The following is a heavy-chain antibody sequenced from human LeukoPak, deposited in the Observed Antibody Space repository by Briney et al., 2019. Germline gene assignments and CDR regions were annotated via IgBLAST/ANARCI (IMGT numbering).Heavy chain of an antibody. J-gene: IGHJ3*02. CDR2: INWNGGST. D-gene: IGHD6-13*01. CDR3: ARATSSSWPLDAFDI. V-gene: IGHV3-20*04. CDR1: GFTIDDYG. Sequence: GGSLRLSCAASGFTIDDYGMSWVRHAPGKGLEWGSVINWNGGSTGYADSVKGRFTISRDNAKNSLYMQMNSLRAEDTALYYCARATSSSWPLDAFDIWGQGTMVTVSS.